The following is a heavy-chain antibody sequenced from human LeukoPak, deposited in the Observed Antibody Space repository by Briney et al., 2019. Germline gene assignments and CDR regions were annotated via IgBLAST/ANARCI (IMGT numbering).Heavy chain of an antibody. V-gene: IGHV4-59*08. CDR3: ARGDRYSYGFSY. D-gene: IGHD5-18*01. CDR2: IYYSGST. J-gene: IGHJ4*02. Sequence: SETLSLTCTVSGGSISSYYWSWIRQPPGKGLEWIGYIYYSGSTNYNPSLKSRVTISVDTSKNQFSLKLSSVTAADTAVYYCARGDRYSYGFSYWGQGTLVTVSS. CDR1: GGSISSYY.